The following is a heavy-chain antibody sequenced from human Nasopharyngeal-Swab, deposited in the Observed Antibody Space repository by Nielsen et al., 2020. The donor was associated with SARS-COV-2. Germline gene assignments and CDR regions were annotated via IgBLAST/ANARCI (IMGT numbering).Heavy chain of an antibody. D-gene: IGHD3-3*01. CDR1: GFTFSSYA. CDR3: ASSRAITIFGVTYFDY. J-gene: IGHJ4*02. V-gene: IGHV3-23*01. Sequence: GESLKISCAASGFTFSSYAMSWVRQAPGKRLEWVSAISGSGGSTYYADSVKGRFTISRDNSKNTLYLQMNSLRAEDTAVYYCASSRAITIFGVTYFDYWGQGTLVTVSP. CDR2: ISGSGGST.